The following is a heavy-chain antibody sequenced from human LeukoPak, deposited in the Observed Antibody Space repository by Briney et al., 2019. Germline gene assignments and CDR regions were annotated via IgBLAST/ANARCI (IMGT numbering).Heavy chain of an antibody. CDR2: INHSGST. Sequence: SETLSLTCAVYGGSFSGYYWSWLRQPPGKGLEWIGEINHSGSTNYNPSLKSRVTISVDTSKNQFSLKLSSVTAADTAVYYCARDYVMVRGVHYYYYMDVWGKGTTVTISS. J-gene: IGHJ6*03. V-gene: IGHV4-34*01. D-gene: IGHD3-10*01. CDR1: GGSFSGYY. CDR3: ARDYVMVRGVHYYYYMDV.